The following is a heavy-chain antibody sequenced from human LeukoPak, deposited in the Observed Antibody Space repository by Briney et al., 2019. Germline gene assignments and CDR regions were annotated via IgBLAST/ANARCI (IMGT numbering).Heavy chain of an antibody. Sequence: PSQTLSLTCTVSGGSISSGDYYWSWIRQPPGKGLAWIGYIYYSGSTYYNPSLKSRVTISVDTSKNQFSLKLSSATAADTAVYYCARDKHGIAAAGTDNWFDPWGQGTLVTVSS. V-gene: IGHV4-30-4*01. D-gene: IGHD6-13*01. CDR2: IYYSGST. J-gene: IGHJ5*02. CDR3: ARDKHGIAAAGTDNWFDP. CDR1: GGSISSGDYY.